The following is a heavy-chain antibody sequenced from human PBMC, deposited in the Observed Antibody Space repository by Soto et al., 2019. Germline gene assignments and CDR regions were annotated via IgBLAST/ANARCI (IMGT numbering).Heavy chain of an antibody. D-gene: IGHD3-16*02. V-gene: IGHV3-30-3*01. CDR1: GFTFSSYA. J-gene: IGHJ4*02. CDR2: ISYDGSNK. Sequence: GGSLRLSCAASGFTFSSYAMHWVRQAPGKGLEWVAVISYDGSNKYYADSVKGRFTISRDNSKNTLYLQMNSLRAEDTAVYYCARVGFSKYDYVWGSYRLLAEYWGQGTLVTVSS. CDR3: ARVGFSKYDYVWGSYRLLAEY.